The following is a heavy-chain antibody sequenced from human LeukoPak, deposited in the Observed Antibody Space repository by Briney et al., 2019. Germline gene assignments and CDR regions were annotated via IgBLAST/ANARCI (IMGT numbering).Heavy chain of an antibody. CDR2: IRSSSSTI. CDR3: ARDLLYCSGGSCHNWFDP. V-gene: IGHV3-48*01. CDR1: GFSFSPYS. D-gene: IGHD2-15*01. J-gene: IGHJ5*02. Sequence: GGSLRLSCAASGFSFSPYSMNWVRQAPGKGLEWVSYIRSSSSTIYYADSVKGRFTISRDTAKNSLYLQMNSLRAEDTAVYYCARDLLYCSGGSCHNWFDPWGQGTLVTVSS.